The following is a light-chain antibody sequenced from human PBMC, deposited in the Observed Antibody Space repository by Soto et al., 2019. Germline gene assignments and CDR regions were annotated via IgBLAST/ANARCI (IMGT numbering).Light chain of an antibody. J-gene: IGLJ1*01. CDR3: HTYDSDNHSV. CDR1: SGSIGSNY. V-gene: IGLV6-57*04. Sequence: NFMLTQPHSVSESPEKTVTISCTRSSGSIGSNYVQWYQQRPGSAPNIVIYEDDQRPSGVPDRFSGSIDGSSNSASLTISGLKTEDEAEYYCHTYDSDNHSVFGTGTKLTVL. CDR2: EDD.